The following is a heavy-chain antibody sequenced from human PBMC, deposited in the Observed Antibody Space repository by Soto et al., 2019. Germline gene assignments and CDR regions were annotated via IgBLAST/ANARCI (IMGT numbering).Heavy chain of an antibody. V-gene: IGHV1-69*12. CDR1: GGTFSSFA. CDR2: IIPIFGAA. J-gene: IGHJ6*02. Sequence: QVQLVQSGAEVKKPGSSVKVSCKASGGTFSSFALNWVRQAPGQGREWMGGIIPIFGAADYAQKYQGRVTITADESTSTAYMELSRLRSEDTAVYYCASAILPTPGYYYGMDVWGQGTTVTVSS. CDR3: ASAILPTPGYYYGMDV. D-gene: IGHD2-21*01.